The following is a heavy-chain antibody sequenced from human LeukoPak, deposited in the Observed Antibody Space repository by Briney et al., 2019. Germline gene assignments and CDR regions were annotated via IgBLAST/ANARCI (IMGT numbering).Heavy chain of an antibody. D-gene: IGHD3-16*01. V-gene: IGHV4-59*01. J-gene: IGHJ4*02. CDR1: GDSITNDY. CDR3: TRCHYDYVWGSYSQFDY. CDR2: LHHSGST. Sequence: PSETLSLTCAVSGDSITNDYWSWIRQPPGKGLEWLGYLHHSGSTKYNPSIKSRVTISVDKAKNQFSLKLSSVTPADTAFYYCTRCHYDYVWGSYSQFDYWGQGSLVTVSS.